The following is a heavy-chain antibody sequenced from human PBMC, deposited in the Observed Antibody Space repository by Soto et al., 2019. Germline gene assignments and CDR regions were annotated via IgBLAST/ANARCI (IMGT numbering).Heavy chain of an antibody. V-gene: IGHV3-23*01. CDR3: ALRKTGSYFDY. D-gene: IGHD1-26*01. CDR2: IGASGAGT. CDR1: GFTFSNYA. Sequence: EVQLLESGGGLVQPGGSLRLSCAGSGFTFSNYAMSWVRQAPGTGLEWVSGIGASGAGTYYADSVKGRFTISRDNSKNTLHLQMNSLRAEDTAVYYCALRKTGSYFDYWGQGAPVTVSS. J-gene: IGHJ4*02.